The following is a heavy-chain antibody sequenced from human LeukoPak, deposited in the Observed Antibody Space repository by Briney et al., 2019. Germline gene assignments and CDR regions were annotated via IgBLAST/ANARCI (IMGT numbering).Heavy chain of an antibody. D-gene: IGHD6-13*01. V-gene: IGHV3-21*01. CDR1: GFTFSSYA. CDR2: ISTGSSYM. J-gene: IGHJ4*02. Sequence: GRSLRLSCAASGFTFSSYAMHWVRQAPGKRLEWVSSISTGSSYMYYANSVKGRFTISRDNAKNSLYLQMNSLRVEDTAVYYCAGTAAGTDYWGQGTLVTVSS. CDR3: AGTAAGTDY.